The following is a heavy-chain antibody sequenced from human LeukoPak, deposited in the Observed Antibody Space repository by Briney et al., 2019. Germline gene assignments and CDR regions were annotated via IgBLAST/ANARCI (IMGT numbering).Heavy chain of an antibody. CDR1: GFTFSSYA. Sequence: GGSLRLSCAASGFTFSSYAMHWVRQAPGRGLEWVAVISYDGSNKYYADSVKGRFTISRDNSKNTLSLQMNSLRAEDTAVYYCARGHSNYGDYFDYWGQGTLVTVSS. V-gene: IGHV3-30*04. CDR2: ISYDGSNK. CDR3: ARGHSNYGDYFDY. J-gene: IGHJ4*02. D-gene: IGHD4-11*01.